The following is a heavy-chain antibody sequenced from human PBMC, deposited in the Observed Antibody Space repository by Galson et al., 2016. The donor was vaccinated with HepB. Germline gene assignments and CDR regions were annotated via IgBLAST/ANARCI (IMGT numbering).Heavy chain of an antibody. CDR1: GGSISSYY. CDR3: ARTPSPGGMDV. CDR2: IYYSGST. J-gene: IGHJ6*02. Sequence: SETLSLTCTVSGGSISSYYWSWIRQPPGKGLEWIGYIYYSGSTNYNPPLKSRVTISVDTSKNQFSLKRTSVTTADTAVYYCARTPSPGGMDVWGQGTTVTVSS. V-gene: IGHV4-59*01. D-gene: IGHD3-10*01.